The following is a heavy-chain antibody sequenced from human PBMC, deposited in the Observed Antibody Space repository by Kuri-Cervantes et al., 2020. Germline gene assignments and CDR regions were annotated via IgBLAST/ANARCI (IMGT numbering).Heavy chain of an antibody. Sequence: ESLKISCTVSGGSISSYYWNWIRQPAGKGLEWIGRIYTSGSTNYNPSLKSRVTISVDTSKNQFSLKVSSVTATDTAVYYCARKPVAGDYFDYWGQGILVTVSS. J-gene: IGHJ4*02. V-gene: IGHV4-4*07. CDR1: GGSISSYY. CDR3: ARKPVAGDYFDY. CDR2: IYTSGST. D-gene: IGHD6-19*01.